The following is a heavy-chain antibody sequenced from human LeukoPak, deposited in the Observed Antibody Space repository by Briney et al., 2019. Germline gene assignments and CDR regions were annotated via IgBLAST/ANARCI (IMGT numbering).Heavy chain of an antibody. CDR3: ARHNHHKAAGRRVYYYYYMDV. CDR1: GGSFSGYY. V-gene: IGHV4-34*01. CDR2: INHSGST. D-gene: IGHD6-13*01. Sequence: SETLSLTCAVYGGSFSGYYWSWIRQPPGKGLEWIGEINHSGSTNYNPSLKSRVTISVDTSKNQFSLKLSSVTAADTAVYYCARHNHHKAAGRRVYYYYYMDVWGKGTTVTISS. J-gene: IGHJ6*03.